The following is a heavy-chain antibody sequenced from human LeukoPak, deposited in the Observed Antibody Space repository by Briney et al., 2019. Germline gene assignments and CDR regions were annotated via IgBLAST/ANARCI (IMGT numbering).Heavy chain of an antibody. J-gene: IGHJ4*02. CDR1: GGSFSGYY. D-gene: IGHD5-18*01. CDR3: ASTRGYSYGYRAPFDY. V-gene: IGHV4-34*01. CDR2: INHSGST. Sequence: SETLSLTCAVYGGSFSGYYRSWIRQPPGKGLEWIGEINHSGSTNYNPSLKSRVTISVDTSKNQFSLKLSSVTAADTAVYYCASTRGYSYGYRAPFDYWGQGTLVTVSS.